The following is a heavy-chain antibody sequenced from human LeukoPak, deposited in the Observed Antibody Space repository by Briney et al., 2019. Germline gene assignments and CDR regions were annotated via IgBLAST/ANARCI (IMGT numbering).Heavy chain of an antibody. J-gene: IGHJ4*02. CDR3: ARSDYDILTGYYKNLDY. CDR2: INPSGGST. D-gene: IGHD3-9*01. Sequence: ASVTVSCKASGYTFTIYYMHWVRQAPGQGLEWMGIINPSGGSTSYAQKFQGRVTMTRDTSTSTVYMELSSLRSEDTAVYYCARSDYDILTGYYKNLDYWGQGTLVTVSS. V-gene: IGHV1-46*01. CDR1: GYTFTIYY.